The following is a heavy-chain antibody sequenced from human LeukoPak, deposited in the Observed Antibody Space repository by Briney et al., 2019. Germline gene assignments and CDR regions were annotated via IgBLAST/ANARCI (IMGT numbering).Heavy chain of an antibody. CDR1: GLTLSSYA. V-gene: IGHV3-23*01. Sequence: PGGSLRLSCAASGLTLSSYAMSWVRQAPGKGLEWVPSISSSGDSTYYADSVKGRFTISRDNAKNSLYLQMNSLRAEDTAVYFCARSGYSSTWYLQNFELDYWGQGTLVTVSS. D-gene: IGHD2-2*01. CDR2: ISSSGDST. J-gene: IGHJ4*02. CDR3: ARSGYSSTWYLQNFELDY.